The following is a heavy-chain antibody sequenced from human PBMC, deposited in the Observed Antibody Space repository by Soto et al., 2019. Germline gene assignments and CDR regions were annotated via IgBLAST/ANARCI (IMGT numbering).Heavy chain of an antibody. CDR3: ARVWDYCSGGSCSCLDY. CDR1: GFTFSSYG. Sequence: QVQLVESGGGVVQPGRSLRLSCAASGFTFSSYGMHWVRQAPGKGLEWVAVIWYDGSNKYYADSVKGRFTISRDNSKNPLYLQMNTLRAEDTAVYYCARVWDYCSGGSCSCLDYWGQGTLVTVSS. D-gene: IGHD2-15*01. J-gene: IGHJ4*02. CDR2: IWYDGSNK. V-gene: IGHV3-33*01.